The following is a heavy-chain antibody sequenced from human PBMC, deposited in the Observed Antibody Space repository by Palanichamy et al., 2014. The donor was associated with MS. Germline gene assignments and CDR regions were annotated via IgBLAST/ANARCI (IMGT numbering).Heavy chain of an antibody. J-gene: IGHJ6*02. CDR2: ISYDGSNK. CDR1: GFTFSSYA. CDR3: ARGYYDYVWGSYYPGDV. Sequence: QVQLVESGGGVVQPGRSLRLSCAASGFTFSSYAMHWVRQAPGKGLEWVAVISYDGSNKYYADSVKGRFTISRDNSKITLYLQMNSLRAEDTAVYYCARGYYDYVWGSYYPGDVWGQGTTVTVSS. D-gene: IGHD3-16*01. V-gene: IGHV3-30-3*01.